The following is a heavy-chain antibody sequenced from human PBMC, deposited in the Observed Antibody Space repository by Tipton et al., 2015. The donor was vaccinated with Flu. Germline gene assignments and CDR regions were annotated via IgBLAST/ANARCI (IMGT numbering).Heavy chain of an antibody. CDR3: ARDSDYGSGVNHYFGT. Sequence: SLRLSCAASTFNFNDYMMHWVRQAPGKGLEWLAVIWWDGSKTYYGDSVRGRFTISRDNSKNTVYLQMNSLTAEDTAVYYCARDSDYGSGVNHYFGTWGLGTLVTVSS. CDR2: IWWDGSKT. V-gene: IGHV3-33*01. J-gene: IGHJ4*02. D-gene: IGHD3-10*01. CDR1: TFNFNDYM.